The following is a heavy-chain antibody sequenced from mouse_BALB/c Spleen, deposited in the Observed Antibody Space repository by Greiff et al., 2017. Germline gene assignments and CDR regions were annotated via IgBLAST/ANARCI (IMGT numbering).Heavy chain of an antibody. CDR3: ARSRGYYGFAY. D-gene: IGHD2-3*01. CDR1: GYAFSSSW. Sequence: QVQLKESGPELVKPGASVKISCKASGYAFSSSWMNWVKQRPGQGLEWIGRIYPGDGDTNYNGKFKGKATLTADKSSSTAYMQLSSLTSVDSAVYFGARSRGYYGFAYWGQGTLVTVSA. J-gene: IGHJ3*01. V-gene: IGHV1-82*01. CDR2: IYPGDGDT.